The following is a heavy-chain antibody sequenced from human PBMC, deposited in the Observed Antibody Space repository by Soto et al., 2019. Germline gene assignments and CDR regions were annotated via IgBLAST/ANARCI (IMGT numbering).Heavy chain of an antibody. J-gene: IGHJ6*03. CDR2: INHSGST. CDR3: ARGVTDRGDISIGPYYYMDV. Sequence: PSETLSLTCAVYGGSFSGYYWSWIRQPPGKRLEWIGEINHSGSTNYNPSLKSRVTISVDTSKNQFSLKLSSVTAADTAVYYCARGVTDRGDISIGPYYYMDVWGKGTTVTVSS. D-gene: IGHD3-10*01. V-gene: IGHV4-34*01. CDR1: GGSFSGYY.